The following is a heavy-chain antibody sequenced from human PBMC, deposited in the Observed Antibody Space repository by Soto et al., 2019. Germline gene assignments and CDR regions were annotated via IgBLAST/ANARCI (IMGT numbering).Heavy chain of an antibody. CDR3: SGCSGGACHKNYGMDV. CDR1: GFTFSSCT. D-gene: IGHD2-15*01. J-gene: IGHJ6*02. Sequence: EVHLVESGGGLVKPGGSLRLSCAVSGFTFSSCTMNWVRQAPGKGLEWVSSISPSSGHIYYADSVKGRFTTSRDNAKNSLCLQMNSLRGEDTAVYYCSGCSGGACHKNYGMDVWGQGTTVTVSS. V-gene: IGHV3-21*01. CDR2: ISPSSGHI.